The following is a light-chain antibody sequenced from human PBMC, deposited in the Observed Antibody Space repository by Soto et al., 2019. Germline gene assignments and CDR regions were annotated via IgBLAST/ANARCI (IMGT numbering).Light chain of an antibody. J-gene: IGKJ2*01. CDR2: GAS. CDR1: QTVDNIY. CDR3: RHYGSSPPMYT. Sequence: DIVLTQSPGTLSLSPGERASLSCRASQTVDNIYLGWYQQKPGQAPRLLIYGASNRATGIPDRFSGSGSGTDFTLTISRLEPEDFAVYYCRHYGSSPPMYTFGQGTKLEIK. V-gene: IGKV3-20*01.